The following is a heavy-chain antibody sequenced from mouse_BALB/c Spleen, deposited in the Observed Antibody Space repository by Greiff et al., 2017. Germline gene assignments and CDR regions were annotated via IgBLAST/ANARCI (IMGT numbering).Heavy chain of an antibody. CDR3: ARLTTASFAY. J-gene: IGHJ3*01. CDR2: ISSGGGNT. V-gene: IGHV5-9*03. CDR1: GFTFSSYT. Sequence: EVQGVESGGGLVKPGGSLKLSCAASGFTFSSYTMSWVRQTPEKRLEWVATISSGGGNTYYPDSVKGRFTISRDNAKNNLYLQMSSLRSEDTALYYCARLTTASFAYWGQGTLVTVSA. D-gene: IGHD1-2*01.